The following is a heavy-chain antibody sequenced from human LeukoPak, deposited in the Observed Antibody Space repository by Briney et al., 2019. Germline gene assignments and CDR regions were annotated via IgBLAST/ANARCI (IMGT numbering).Heavy chain of an antibody. Sequence: GGSLRLSCAASGFTFSSYTMNWVRQAPGKGLEYVSSISSSSSHIYYADSVKGRFTISRDNTKSSLYLQMNSLRAEDMAVYYCARGYCGGDCYGDWGQGTLVTVSS. CDR2: ISSSSSHI. CDR3: ARGYCGGDCYGD. D-gene: IGHD2-21*02. V-gene: IGHV3-21*01. J-gene: IGHJ1*01. CDR1: GFTFSSYT.